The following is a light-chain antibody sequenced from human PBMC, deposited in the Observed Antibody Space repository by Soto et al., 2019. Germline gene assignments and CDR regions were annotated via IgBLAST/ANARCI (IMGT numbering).Light chain of an antibody. CDR2: AAS. CDR1: QSVSSSY. CDR3: HQRSIWPPT. J-gene: IGKJ1*01. V-gene: IGKV3D-20*02. Sequence: IVLTQSLGTLSLSPGERATLFCRASQSVSSSYLAWYQQKPGQAPRLLIYAASSRATGIPDRFSGSGSGTDFTLTISSLDPEDFAVYYCHQRSIWPPTFGQGTKVDIK.